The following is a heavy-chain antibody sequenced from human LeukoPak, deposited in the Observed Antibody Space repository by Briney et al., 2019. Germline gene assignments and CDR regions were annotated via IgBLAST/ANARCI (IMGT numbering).Heavy chain of an antibody. CDR1: GFTFSSYA. J-gene: IGHJ4*02. D-gene: IGHD3-10*01. CDR2: ISYDGSNK. CDR3: AKKWFGEN. V-gene: IGHV3-30-3*01. Sequence: GRSLRLSCAASGFTFSSYAMHWVRQAPGKGLEWVAVISYDGSNKYYADSVKGRFTISRDNSKNTLYLQMNSLRAEDTAVYYCAKKWFGENWGQGTLVTVSS.